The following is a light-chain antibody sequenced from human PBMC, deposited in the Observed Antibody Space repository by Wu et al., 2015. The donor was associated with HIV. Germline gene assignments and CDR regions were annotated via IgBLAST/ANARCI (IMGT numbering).Light chain of an antibody. CDR2: KAS. V-gene: IGKV1-5*03. J-gene: IGKJ1*01. Sequence: DIQMTQSPSTLSASVGDRVTITCRASQTIRNWLAWYQQKPGKAPNLLISKASNLQSGVPSRFSGSGSGTEFTLTISSLQPDDVATYHCQQYSPYTWTLGQGTKGGDQ. CDR1: QTIRNW. CDR3: QQYSPYTWT.